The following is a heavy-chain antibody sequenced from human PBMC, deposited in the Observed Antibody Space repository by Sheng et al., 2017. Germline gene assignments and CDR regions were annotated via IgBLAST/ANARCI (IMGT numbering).Heavy chain of an antibody. J-gene: IGHJ2*01. Sequence: QVQLVQSGAEVKKPGASVKVSCKASGYTFTSYGISWVRQAPGQGLEWMGWISAYNGNTNYAQKLQGRVTMTTDTSTSTAYMELRSLRSDDTAVYYCARVRKYYDSSGYTIYWYFDLWGRGTLVTVSS. CDR3: ARVRKYYDSSGYTIYWYFDL. V-gene: IGHV1-18*01. CDR2: ISAYNGNT. D-gene: IGHD3-22*01. CDR1: GYTFTSYG.